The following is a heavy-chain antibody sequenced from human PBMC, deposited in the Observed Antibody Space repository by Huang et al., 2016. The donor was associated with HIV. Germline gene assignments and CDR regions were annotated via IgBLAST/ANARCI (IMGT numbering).Heavy chain of an antibody. D-gene: IGHD5-18*01. CDR3: ARGVGNSNRGFDI. J-gene: IGHJ4*02. CDR1: GGTVSSFS. V-gene: IGHV1-69*11. Sequence: VQLVQSGAEMKTSGSSVKVSCKASGGTVSSFSFTWVRQAPGHVLEWMGTMIPLNDTTDLEQEFRSRVTLTADESTNAAVMELSGLTSQDTAVYYCARGVGNSNRGFDIWGQGTLVTVS. CDR2: MIPLNDTT.